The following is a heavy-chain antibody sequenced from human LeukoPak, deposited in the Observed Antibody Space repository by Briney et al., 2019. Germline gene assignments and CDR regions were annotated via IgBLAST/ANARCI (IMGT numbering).Heavy chain of an antibody. CDR2: IYPGDSDT. Sequence: GESLKISCKGSGYSFTSYWIGWVRQMPGKGLEWMGIIYPGDSDTRYSPSFQGQVTISADKSISTAYLQWSSLKASNTAMYYCAREICDSSGYYYVASNYFDYWGQGTLVTVSS. J-gene: IGHJ4*02. CDR1: GYSFTSYW. CDR3: AREICDSSGYYYVASNYFDY. D-gene: IGHD3-22*01. V-gene: IGHV5-51*01.